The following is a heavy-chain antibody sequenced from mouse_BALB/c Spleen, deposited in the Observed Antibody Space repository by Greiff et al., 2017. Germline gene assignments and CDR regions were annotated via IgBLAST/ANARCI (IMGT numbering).Heavy chain of an antibody. Sequence: EVQGVESGGGLVKPGGSLKLSCAASGFAFSSYDMSWVRQTPEKRLEWVAYISSGGGSTYYPDTVKGRFTISRDNAKNTLYLQMSSLKSEDTAMYYCARHQFITTASFDYWGQGTTLTVSS. CDR2: ISSGGGST. V-gene: IGHV5-12-1*01. CDR1: GFAFSSYD. J-gene: IGHJ2*01. D-gene: IGHD1-2*01. CDR3: ARHQFITTASFDY.